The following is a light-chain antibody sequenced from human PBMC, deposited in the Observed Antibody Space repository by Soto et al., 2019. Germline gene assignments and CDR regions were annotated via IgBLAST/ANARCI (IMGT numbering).Light chain of an antibody. J-gene: IGLJ1*01. CDR2: EVS. Sequence: QSALTQPASVSGSPGQSITISCTGTSSDVGAYNYVSWYQQHPGKAPKLMIYEVSNRPSGVSDRFSGSRSGSTASLTISGLQAEDEADYYCSSFRSGSTVCVFGSGTKLTVL. CDR3: SSFRSGSTVCV. V-gene: IGLV2-14*01. CDR1: SSDVGAYNY.